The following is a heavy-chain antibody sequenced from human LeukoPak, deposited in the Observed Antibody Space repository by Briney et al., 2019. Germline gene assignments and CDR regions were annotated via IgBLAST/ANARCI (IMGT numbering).Heavy chain of an antibody. J-gene: IGHJ3*01. D-gene: IGHD5-24*01. V-gene: IGHV3-23*01. CDR1: GFNFITAA. CDR3: VKDIQLST. Sequence: GGSLRLSCAASGFNFITAAMTWVRQAPGKGLEWVSLIGSSGGSTYYADSVKGRLTISRDNSNHTLSLQMNSLRVEDTAIYYCVKDIQLSTWGLGTMVTVSS. CDR2: IGSSGGST.